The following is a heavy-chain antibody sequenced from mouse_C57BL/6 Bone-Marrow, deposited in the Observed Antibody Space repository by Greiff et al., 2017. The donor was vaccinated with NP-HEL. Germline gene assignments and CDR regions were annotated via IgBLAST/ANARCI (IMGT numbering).Heavy chain of an antibody. V-gene: IGHV1-19*01. Sequence: EVQLVESGPVLVKPGASVKMSCKASGYTFTDYYMNWVKQSHGKSLEWIGVINPYNGGTSYNQKFKGKATLTVDKSSSTAYMELNSLTSEDSAVYYCARKVYYDPFDYWGQGTTLTVSS. J-gene: IGHJ2*01. CDR1: GYTFTDYY. CDR2: INPYNGGT. CDR3: ARKVYYDPFDY. D-gene: IGHD2-4*01.